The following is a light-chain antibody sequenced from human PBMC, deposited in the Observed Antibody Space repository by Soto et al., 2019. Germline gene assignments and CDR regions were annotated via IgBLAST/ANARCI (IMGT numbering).Light chain of an antibody. CDR2: GAS. J-gene: IGKJ5*01. CDR3: QQRSNWFT. V-gene: IGKV3D-20*02. Sequence: EVMVSQSPGTLSLYPGERATLSCRASQSVSSNYLAWYQQKPGQAPRLLIYGASSRATGIPDRFSGSGSGTDFTLTISSLEPEGSAVYCCQQRSNWFTFGQGTRLEIK. CDR1: QSVSSNY.